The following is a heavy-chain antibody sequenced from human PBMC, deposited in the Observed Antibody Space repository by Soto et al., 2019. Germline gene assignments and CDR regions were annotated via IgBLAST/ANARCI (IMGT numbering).Heavy chain of an antibody. CDR3: AKDWGDYDYNWGSKEDH. CDR2: ISGSGGST. D-gene: IGHD3-16*01. J-gene: IGHJ4*02. CDR1: GFTFSSYA. V-gene: IGHV3-23*01. Sequence: EVQLLESGGGLVQPGGSLRLSCAASGFTFSSYAMSWVRQAPGKGLQLVSAISGSGGSTYYADSVKGRFTISRDISKNTLYLQMNSLRAEDTAVYYCAKDWGDYDYNWGSKEDHWGQGTLVTVSS.